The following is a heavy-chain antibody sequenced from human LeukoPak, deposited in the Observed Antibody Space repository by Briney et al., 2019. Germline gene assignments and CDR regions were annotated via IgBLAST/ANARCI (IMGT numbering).Heavy chain of an antibody. J-gene: IGHJ3*02. V-gene: IGHV4-59*01. CDR1: GGSISSYY. D-gene: IGHD3-9*01. CDR2: LSKSGNT. Sequence: SETLSLTCTVSGGSISSYYWSWLRLPPGKGLEWIGYLSKSGNTNYIPSLKSRVTIFEDTSKNHFFLKLSSVTAADTAIYYCARARYVNSFYAFDIWGQGTLVTVSS. CDR3: ARARYVNSFYAFDI.